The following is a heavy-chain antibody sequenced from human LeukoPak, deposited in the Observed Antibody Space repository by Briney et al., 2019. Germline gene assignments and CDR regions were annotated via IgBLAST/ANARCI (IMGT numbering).Heavy chain of an antibody. CDR3: ARAVDTMVRGVISYYMDV. CDR1: GFTFTNYA. V-gene: IGHV3-23*01. Sequence: GGSLRLSCAASGFTFTNYAMSWVRQARGKGLEWVSGIRSSGADTFYADSVKGRFTISRDNSQNTLFLQMNSLRAEDTAVYYCARAVDTMVRGVISYYMDVWGKGTTVTVSS. D-gene: IGHD3-10*01. CDR2: IRSSGADT. J-gene: IGHJ6*03.